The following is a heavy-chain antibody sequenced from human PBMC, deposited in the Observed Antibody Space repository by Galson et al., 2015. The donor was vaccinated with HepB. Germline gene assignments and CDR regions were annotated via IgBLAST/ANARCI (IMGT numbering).Heavy chain of an antibody. D-gene: IGHD2-8*01. CDR3: AKDRWDLLRMGAFDV. CDR2: LSWISGSY. CDR1: GFTFDNFA. V-gene: IGHV3-9*01. Sequence: SLRLSCAGSGFTFDNFAMHWVRQVPGKRLEWVSGLSWISGSYGCADAVKGRFTISRDNSKNSLYLQMNSLRPEDTAVYYCAKDRWDLLRMGAFDVWGQGTLVTVSS. J-gene: IGHJ3*01.